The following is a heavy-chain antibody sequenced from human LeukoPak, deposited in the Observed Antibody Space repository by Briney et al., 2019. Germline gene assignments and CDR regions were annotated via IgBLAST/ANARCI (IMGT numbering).Heavy chain of an antibody. Sequence: SETLSLTCAVYGGSFSGYYWSWIRQPPGKGLEWIGEINHSGSTNYNPSLKSRVTISVGTSKNQFSLKLSSVTAADTAVYYCARGRGCSGGSCYKGRPPHPPTKRGDPRNWFDPWGQGTLVTVSS. CDR1: GGSFSGYY. J-gene: IGHJ5*02. CDR3: ARGRGCSGGSCYKGRPPHPPTKRGDPRNWFDP. CDR2: INHSGST. V-gene: IGHV4-34*01. D-gene: IGHD2-15*01.